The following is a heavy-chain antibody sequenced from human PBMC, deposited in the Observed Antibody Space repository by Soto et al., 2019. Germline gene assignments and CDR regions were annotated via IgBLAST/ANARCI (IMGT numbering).Heavy chain of an antibody. CDR1: GFTFSGYA. D-gene: IGHD3-22*01. Sequence: GGSLRLSCAASGFTFSGYAMSWVRQAPGKGLEWVSTISGSGGSTYYADSVKGRFTISRDNSKNTLYLQLNRLRAEDTALYYCAKDPSFDSSGYYYEGYSDYWGQGTLVTVSS. CDR2: ISGSGGST. V-gene: IGHV3-23*01. J-gene: IGHJ4*02. CDR3: AKDPSFDSSGYYYEGYSDY.